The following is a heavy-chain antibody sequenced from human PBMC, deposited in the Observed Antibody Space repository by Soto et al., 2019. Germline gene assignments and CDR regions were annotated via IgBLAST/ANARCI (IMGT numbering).Heavy chain of an antibody. CDR1: GYTFTSYD. CDR2: MYPNSGNT. J-gene: IGHJ6*03. Sequence: ASVKVSCKASGYTFTSYDINWVRQATGQGLEWMGWMYPNSGNTGYAQKFQGRVTMTRNPSISTAYMELSSLRSEDTAVYYCARGVRVKQLVLGYYYYMDVWGKGTTVTVSS. CDR3: ARGVRVKQLVLGYYYYMDV. V-gene: IGHV1-8*01. D-gene: IGHD6-13*01.